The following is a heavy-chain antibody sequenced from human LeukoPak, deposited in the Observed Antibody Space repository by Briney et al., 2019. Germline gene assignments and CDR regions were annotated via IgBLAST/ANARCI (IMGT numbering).Heavy chain of an antibody. V-gene: IGHV4-59*01. CDR1: GGSIRTYY. CDR3: ARAVLTHNWFDP. J-gene: IGHJ5*02. CDR2: IYYSGST. D-gene: IGHD2-8*01. Sequence: PSETLSLTCTVSGGSIRTYYWSWIRQPPGKGLEWIGYIYYSGSTNYNPSLKSRVTISLDTSNNQFSLTLSSVTAADTAVYYCARAVLTHNWFDPWGQGTLVTVSS.